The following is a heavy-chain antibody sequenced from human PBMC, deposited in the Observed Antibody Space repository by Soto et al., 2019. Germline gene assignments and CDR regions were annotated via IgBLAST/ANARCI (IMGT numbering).Heavy chain of an antibody. CDR2: ISYDGSNK. Sequence: GGSLRLSCAASGFTFSSYAMHWVRQAPGKGLEWVAVISYDGSNKYYADSVKGRFTISRDNSKNTLYLQMNSLRAEDTAVYYCARGTGIAAAGPIYYWGQGTLVTVSS. J-gene: IGHJ4*02. D-gene: IGHD6-13*01. CDR1: GFTFSSYA. CDR3: ARGTGIAAAGPIYY. V-gene: IGHV3-30-3*01.